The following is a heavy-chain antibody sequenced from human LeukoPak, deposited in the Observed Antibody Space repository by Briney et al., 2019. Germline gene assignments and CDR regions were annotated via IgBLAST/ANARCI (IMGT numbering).Heavy chain of an antibody. CDR2: INPSGGST. CDR3: ARDNGDYVTLDAFDI. CDR1: GYTFTSYY. J-gene: IGHJ3*02. D-gene: IGHD4-17*01. V-gene: IGHV1-46*01. Sequence: ASVMVSCKASGYTFTSYYMHWVRQAPGQGLEWMGIINPSGGSTSYAQKFQGRVTMTRDTSTSTVYMELSSLRSEDTAVYYCARDNGDYVTLDAFDIWGQGTMVTVSS.